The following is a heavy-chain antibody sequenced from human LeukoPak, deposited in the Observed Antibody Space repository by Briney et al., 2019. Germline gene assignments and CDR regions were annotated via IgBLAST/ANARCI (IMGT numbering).Heavy chain of an antibody. J-gene: IGHJ3*02. D-gene: IGHD2-21*01. CDR1: GFTFSSYG. V-gene: IGHV3-48*01. Sequence: GGSLRLSCVASGFTFSSYGMNWVRQAPGKGLQWVSYISSSSGSIYYADSVKGRFTISRDNAMNSLYLQMNSLRAEDTAVYYCARNRLRGVDIWGQGTMVTVSS. CDR3: ARNRLRGVDI. CDR2: ISSSSGSI.